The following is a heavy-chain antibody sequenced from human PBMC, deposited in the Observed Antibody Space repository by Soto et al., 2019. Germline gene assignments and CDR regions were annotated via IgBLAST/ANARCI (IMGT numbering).Heavy chain of an antibody. CDR2: IIPVFQTA. D-gene: IGHD3-22*01. Sequence: QEQLVQSGAEVKKPGSSVKVSCKASGGLFSSYPISWVRQVTGQGLEWMGGIIPVFQTAYYTQRFQGRVTITADESTNTAYMELSSLRSEYTVIYYCATGGSGYTWFNEFWGQGTLVTVSS. CDR1: GGLFSSYP. CDR3: ATGGSGYTWFNEF. J-gene: IGHJ4*02. V-gene: IGHV1-69*01.